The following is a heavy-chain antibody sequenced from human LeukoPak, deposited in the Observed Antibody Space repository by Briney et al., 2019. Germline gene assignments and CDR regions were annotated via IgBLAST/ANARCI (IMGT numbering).Heavy chain of an antibody. CDR1: GVSISSSNSY. CDR3: ARAAWGYAFDI. V-gene: IGHV4-39*07. D-gene: IGHD3-16*01. Sequence: SETLSLTCTVSGVSISSSNSYWGWIRQPPGKGLEWIGSIYYSGSTYYNPSLKSRVTISVDTSKNQFSLKLSSVTAADTAVYYCARAAWGYAFDIWGQGTMVTVSS. J-gene: IGHJ3*02. CDR2: IYYSGST.